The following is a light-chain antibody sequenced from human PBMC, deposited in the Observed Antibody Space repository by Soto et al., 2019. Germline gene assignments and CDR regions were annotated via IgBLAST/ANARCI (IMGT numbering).Light chain of an antibody. J-gene: IGLJ2*01. Sequence: QSALTQPPSASGSPGQSVAISCTGTNSDVGGYNYVSWYQYHPGKVPKLMIYEVSKRPSGVPDRFSGSKSGNTASLTVSGLQAEDEAEYYCSSYEGSDHVVFGGGTKLTVL. CDR3: SSYEGSDHVV. V-gene: IGLV2-8*01. CDR2: EVS. CDR1: NSDVGGYNY.